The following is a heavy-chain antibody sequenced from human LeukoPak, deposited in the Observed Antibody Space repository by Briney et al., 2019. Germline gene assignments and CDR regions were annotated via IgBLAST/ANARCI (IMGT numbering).Heavy chain of an antibody. CDR3: AKANMVRGAYYFDY. J-gene: IGHJ4*02. Sequence: TGGTLRLSCAASGFSVSNNYMSWVPQDPGKGLEWVSVIYSGGSTYYADSVKGRFTISRDNSKNTLYLQMNSLRAEDTAVYYCAKANMVRGAYYFDYWGQGTLVTVSS. CDR1: GFSVSNNY. CDR2: IYSGGST. V-gene: IGHV3-53*01. D-gene: IGHD3-10*01.